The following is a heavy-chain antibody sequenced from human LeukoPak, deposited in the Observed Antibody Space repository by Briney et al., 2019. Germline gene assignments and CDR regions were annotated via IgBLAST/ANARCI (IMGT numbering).Heavy chain of an antibody. D-gene: IGHD1-26*01. CDR1: GYTFTSYG. CDR3: AGESAERYSGSYYGIDYYYYYMDV. Sequence: ASVKVSCKASGYTFTSYGISWVRQAPGQGLEWMGWISAYNGNTNYAQKLQGRVTMTTDTSTSTAYMELRSLRSDDTAVYYCAGESAERYSGSYYGIDYYYYYMDVWGKGTTVTVSS. V-gene: IGHV1-18*01. J-gene: IGHJ6*03. CDR2: ISAYNGNT.